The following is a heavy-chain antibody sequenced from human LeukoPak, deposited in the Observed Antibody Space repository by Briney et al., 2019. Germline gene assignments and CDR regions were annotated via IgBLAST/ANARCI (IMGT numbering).Heavy chain of an antibody. CDR3: ARPSNSAYERFDY. J-gene: IGHJ4*02. Sequence: PSETLSLTCSVSNYSMTSGFYWGWIRQPPGKGLEWIGNFYHRGSTYYNPSLKSRVTISIDTSRNQFSLKLSSVTAADTATYYCARPSNSAYERFDYWGQGILVAVSS. CDR2: FYHRGST. CDR1: NYSMTSGFY. D-gene: IGHD5-12*01. V-gene: IGHV4-38-2*02.